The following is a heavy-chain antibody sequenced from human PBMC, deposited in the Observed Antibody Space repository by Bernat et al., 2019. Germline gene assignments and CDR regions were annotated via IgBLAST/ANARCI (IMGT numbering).Heavy chain of an antibody. V-gene: IGHV1-8*01. CDR1: GYTFTSYD. D-gene: IGHD2-2*01. CDR2: MNPNSGNT. CDR3: ARDESSVVVPAARGWFDP. Sequence: QVQLVQSGAEGKKPGASVKVSCKASGYTFTSYDINWVRQATGQGLEWMGWMNPNSGNTGYAQKFQGRVTMTRNTSISTAYMELSSLRSEDTAVYYCARDESSVVVPAARGWFDPWGQGTLVTVSS. J-gene: IGHJ5*02.